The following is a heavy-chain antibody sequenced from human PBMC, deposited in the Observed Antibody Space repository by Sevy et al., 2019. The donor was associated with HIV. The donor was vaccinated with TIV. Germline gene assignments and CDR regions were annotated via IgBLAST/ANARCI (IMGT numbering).Heavy chain of an antibody. D-gene: IGHD6-19*01. CDR1: GGSFSSSSYY. J-gene: IGHJ4*02. CDR3: AGRIAVAAFDY. Sequence: SETLSLTCTVSGGSFSSSSYYWNWIRQPAGRGLEWIGRIYTSGSTNYNPSLKSRVTMSVDTSKSQFSLKLSSVTAADTAVYYCAGRIAVAAFDYWGQGNLVTVSS. CDR2: IYTSGST. V-gene: IGHV4-61*02.